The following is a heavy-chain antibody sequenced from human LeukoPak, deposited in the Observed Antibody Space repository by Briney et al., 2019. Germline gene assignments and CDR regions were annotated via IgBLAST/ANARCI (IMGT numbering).Heavy chain of an antibody. D-gene: IGHD2-21*01. Sequence: GGSLRLACAASGFTFINYAMSWVRQAPGKGREWDSGISGPGGSTYYVDSVKGRFTISRDNSKNTLYLQMNSLRAEDTAVYYCAKDSWSFHDAFDIWGQGTMVTVSS. CDR2: ISGPGGST. CDR1: GFTFINYA. CDR3: AKDSWSFHDAFDI. J-gene: IGHJ3*02. V-gene: IGHV3-23*01.